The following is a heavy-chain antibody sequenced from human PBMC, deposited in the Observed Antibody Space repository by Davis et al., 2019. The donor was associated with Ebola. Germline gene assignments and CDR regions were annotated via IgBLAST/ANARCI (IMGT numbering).Heavy chain of an antibody. Sequence: GGSLRLSCAASGFTFSDYAMSWVRQAPGKGLDWVSAISGSGGTTYYSDSVKGRFTISRDNSKNTLYLQMNSLRADDTAVYYCAKDLATSGTYRFFFNCWGQGTLVTVSS. CDR3: AKDLATSGTYRFFFNC. CDR1: GFTFSDYA. CDR2: ISGSGGTT. J-gene: IGHJ4*02. V-gene: IGHV3-23*01. D-gene: IGHD5-12*01.